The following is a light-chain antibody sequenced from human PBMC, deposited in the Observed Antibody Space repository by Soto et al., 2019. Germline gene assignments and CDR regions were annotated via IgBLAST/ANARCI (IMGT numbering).Light chain of an antibody. V-gene: IGKV3-15*01. J-gene: IGKJ4*01. CDR1: QSVNSN. CDR3: HQYNNWPPVT. Sequence: EVVMTQSPATLSVSPGERATLSCRASQSVNSNLAWYQQKPGQAPRLLIYGASTRATGIPVRFSGSGSGTEFNLTISSLQSEDFAVYYCHQYNNWPPVTFGGGTKVEIK. CDR2: GAS.